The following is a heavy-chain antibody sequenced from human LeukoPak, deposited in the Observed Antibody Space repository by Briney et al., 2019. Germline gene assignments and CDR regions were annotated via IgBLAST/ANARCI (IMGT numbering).Heavy chain of an antibody. Sequence: SETLSLTCSVSGGFNTHYYWSWIRQPPGKGLEWIGEINHSGRTNYNPSLKSRVTISVDTSKNQFSLKVSSVTAADTAVYFCARGRSYTPYMYSDGSESYFLAWGQGTLVTVSS. CDR2: INHSGRT. J-gene: IGHJ4*02. V-gene: IGHV4-34*01. CDR1: GGFNTHYY. D-gene: IGHD3-10*01. CDR3: ARGRSYTPYMYSDGSESYFLA.